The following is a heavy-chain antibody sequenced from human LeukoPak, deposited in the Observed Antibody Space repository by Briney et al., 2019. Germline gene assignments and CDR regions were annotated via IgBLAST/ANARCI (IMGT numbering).Heavy chain of an antibody. CDR3: ARDQEGFDY. J-gene: IGHJ4*02. CDR2: IYPRDGST. CDR1: GYTFTSNY. V-gene: IGHV1-46*01. Sequence: ASVKVSCKASGYTFTSNYIHWVRQAPGQGPEWMGMIYPRDGSTSYAQKFQGRVTVTRDTSTSTVHMELSGLRSEDTAVYYCARDQEGFDYWGQGTLVTVSS.